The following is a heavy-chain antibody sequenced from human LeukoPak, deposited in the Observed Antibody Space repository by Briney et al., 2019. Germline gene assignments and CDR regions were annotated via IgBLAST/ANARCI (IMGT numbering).Heavy chain of an antibody. J-gene: IGHJ4*02. CDR3: ARGDSGWHPTSFDY. D-gene: IGHD6-19*01. V-gene: IGHV3-48*04. CDR2: ISSSSSTI. CDR1: GFTFSSHS. Sequence: PGGSLRLSCAASGFTFSSHSMNWVRQAPGKGLEWVSYISSSSSTIYYADSVKGRFTISRDNAKNSLYLQMNSLRAEDTAVYYCARGDSGWHPTSFDYWGQGTLVTVSS.